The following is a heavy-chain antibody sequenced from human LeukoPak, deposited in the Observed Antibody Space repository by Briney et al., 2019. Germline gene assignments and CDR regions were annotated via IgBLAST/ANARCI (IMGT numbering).Heavy chain of an antibody. Sequence: GGSLRLSCAASGFTFSSYWMSWVRQAPGKGLEWVSFISSSGSYIYFAESVNGRFTISRDNAKNSLYLQLNSLRAEDTAVYYCTRATTAKRGSEGYWGRGTLVTVSS. J-gene: IGHJ4*02. V-gene: IGHV3-21*06. D-gene: IGHD4-11*01. CDR3: TRATTAKRGSEGY. CDR2: ISSSGSYI. CDR1: GFTFSSYW.